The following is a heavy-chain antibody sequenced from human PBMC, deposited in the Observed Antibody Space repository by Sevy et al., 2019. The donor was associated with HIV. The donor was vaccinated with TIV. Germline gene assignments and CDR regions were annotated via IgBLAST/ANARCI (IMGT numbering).Heavy chain of an antibody. CDR2: IRNKADSYTT. CDR3: ATHAGIAAAGRVFDY. D-gene: IGHD6-13*01. J-gene: IGHJ4*02. CDR1: GFTFSDHY. V-gene: IGHV3-72*01. Sequence: GGSLRLSCAASGFTFSDHYMEWVRQAPGKGLEWVGRIRNKADSYTTEYAASVKGRFTISRDDFKNSRYRLMNSLKTEDTAGYYCATHAGIAAAGRVFDYWGQGTLVTVSS.